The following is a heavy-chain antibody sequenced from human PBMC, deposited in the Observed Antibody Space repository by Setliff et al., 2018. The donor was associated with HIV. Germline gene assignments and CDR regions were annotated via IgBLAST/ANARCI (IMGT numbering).Heavy chain of an antibody. CDR1: GLSLSTSRMC. Sequence: SGPTLVNPTQTLTLICTFSGLSLSTSRMCVSWIRQPPGKALEWLARIDWDDEKLYSTSLKTRLTISKDTSKNQVVLTMTNMDPVDTATYYGARTRGSSGDIDYWGQGILVTVSS. J-gene: IGHJ4*02. CDR3: ARTRGSSGDIDY. V-gene: IGHV2-70*17. D-gene: IGHD6-19*01. CDR2: IDWDDEK.